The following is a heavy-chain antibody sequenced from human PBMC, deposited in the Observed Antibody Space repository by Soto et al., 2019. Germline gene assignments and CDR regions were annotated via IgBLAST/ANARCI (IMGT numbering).Heavy chain of an antibody. Sequence: SETRSLTCSIYSGSFSWYYWSWIRQPPGKGLEWIGEISQSGNTNYSPSLKSRVSISIDTSKKQFSLNLASVSAADTAVYYCARAPKVSGSSQTRPDFWGQGTLVTVS. J-gene: IGHJ4*02. CDR3: ARAPKVSGSSQTRPDF. CDR2: ISQSGNT. CDR1: SGSFSWYY. V-gene: IGHV4-34*01. D-gene: IGHD6-6*01.